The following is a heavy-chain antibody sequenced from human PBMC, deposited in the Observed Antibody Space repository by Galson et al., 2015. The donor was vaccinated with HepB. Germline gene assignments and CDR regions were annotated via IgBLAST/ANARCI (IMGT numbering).Heavy chain of an antibody. D-gene: IGHD3-16*01. Sequence: SVKVSCKASGGTFSSYAISWVRQAPGQGLEWMGGIIPIFGTANYAQKFQGRVTITADESTSTAYMELSSLRSEDTAVYYCARGTELYIWGSYFVYWGQGTLVTVSS. CDR2: IIPIFGTA. J-gene: IGHJ4*02. CDR3: ARGTELYIWGSYFVY. V-gene: IGHV1-69*13. CDR1: GGTFSSYA.